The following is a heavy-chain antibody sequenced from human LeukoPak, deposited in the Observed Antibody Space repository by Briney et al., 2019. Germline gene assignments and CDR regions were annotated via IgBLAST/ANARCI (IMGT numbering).Heavy chain of an antibody. D-gene: IGHD4-23*01. J-gene: IGHJ4*02. CDR2: IYSDGST. CDR1: GFTVRTNY. Sequence: GGSLRLSCAASGFTVRTNYMSWVRQAPGKGLEWVSVIYSDGSTYYADSVKDRFTISKDNSKNTLFLQMNSLRAEDTAVYYCARNFPTVVTSFDYWGQGTMVTVSS. V-gene: IGHV3-66*01. CDR3: ARNFPTVVTSFDY.